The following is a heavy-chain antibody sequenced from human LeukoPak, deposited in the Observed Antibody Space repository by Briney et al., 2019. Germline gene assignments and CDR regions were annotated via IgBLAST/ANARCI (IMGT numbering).Heavy chain of an antibody. CDR1: GFTFSSYG. D-gene: IGHD3-10*02. CDR2: IWYDGSNK. V-gene: IGHV3-33*06. Sequence: GRSLRLSCAASGFTFSSYGMPWVRQAPGKGLEWVAVIWYDGSNKYYADSVKGRFTISRDNSKNTLYLQMNSLRAEDTAVYYCAKMFGELPLDYWGQGTLVTVSS. CDR3: AKMFGELPLDY. J-gene: IGHJ4*02.